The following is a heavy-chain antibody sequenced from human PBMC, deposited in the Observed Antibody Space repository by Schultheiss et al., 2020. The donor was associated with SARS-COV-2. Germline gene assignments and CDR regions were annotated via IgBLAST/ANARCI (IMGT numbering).Heavy chain of an antibody. CDR3: ARAARGYSYGSDY. J-gene: IGHJ4*02. CDR2: IYYSGST. D-gene: IGHD5-18*01. CDR1: GGSISSYY. V-gene: IGHV4-59*01. Sequence: SETLSLTCTVSGGSISSYYWSWIRQPPGKGLEWIGYIYYSGSTNYNPSLKSRVTISVDRSKNQFSLKLSSVTAADTAVYYCARAARGYSYGSDYWGQGTLVTVSS.